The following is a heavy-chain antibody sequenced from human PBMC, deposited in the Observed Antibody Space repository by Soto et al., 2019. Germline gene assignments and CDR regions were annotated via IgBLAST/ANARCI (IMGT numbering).Heavy chain of an antibody. V-gene: IGHV4-31*03. Sequence: PSETLSLTCTVSGGSISSGGYYCSWIRQHPGKGLEWIGYIYYSGSTYYNPSLKSRVTISVDTSKNQFSLKLSSVTAADTAVYYCARYSGSPQYYFDYWGQGTLVTVSS. CDR1: GGSISSGGYY. CDR2: IYYSGST. CDR3: ARYSGSPQYYFDY. J-gene: IGHJ4*02. D-gene: IGHD1-26*01.